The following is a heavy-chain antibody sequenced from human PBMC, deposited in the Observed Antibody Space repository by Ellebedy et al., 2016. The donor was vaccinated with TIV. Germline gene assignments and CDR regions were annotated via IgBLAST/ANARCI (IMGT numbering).Heavy chain of an antibody. CDR3: ARDRLGIARYFDL. V-gene: IGHV4-34*09. D-gene: IGHD7-27*01. CDR1: GGSFSGYY. J-gene: IGHJ2*01. CDR2: INHSGST. Sequence: SETLSLTCAVYGGSFSGYYWSWIRQPPGKGLEWIGEINHSGSTNYNPSLKSRVTISVDTSKNQFSLKLSSVTAADTAVYYCARDRLGIARYFDLWGRGTLVTVSS.